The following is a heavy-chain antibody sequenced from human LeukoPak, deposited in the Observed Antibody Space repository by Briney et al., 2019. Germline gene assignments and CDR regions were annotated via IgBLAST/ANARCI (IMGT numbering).Heavy chain of an antibody. CDR1: GYTFSNYG. V-gene: IGHV1-18*01. CDR3: ARDIKRSRARWENLGFDP. J-gene: IGHJ5*02. CDR2: ISAYNGNT. Sequence: ASVKVSCKASGYTFSNYGISWVRQTPGQGLEWMGWISAYNGNTNYAQKFQGRVTMTTDTSTSTAYMELGSLRSDDTAMYYCARDIKRSRARWENLGFDPWGQGTLVTVSS. D-gene: IGHD1-14*01.